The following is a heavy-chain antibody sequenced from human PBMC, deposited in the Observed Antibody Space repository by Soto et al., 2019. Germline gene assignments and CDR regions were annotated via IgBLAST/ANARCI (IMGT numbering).Heavy chain of an antibody. V-gene: IGHV1-2*02. CDR3: ARDRPMDV. CDR2: INPASGDT. J-gene: IGHJ6*02. Sequence: ASVKVSCKASGYTFTAYYLSRVRHAPGQGLEWMGWINPASGDTKYHQKFQGRVTVTRDASISTVYMELSSLTSDDTALYYCARDRPMDVWGQGTAVT. CDR1: GYTFTAYY.